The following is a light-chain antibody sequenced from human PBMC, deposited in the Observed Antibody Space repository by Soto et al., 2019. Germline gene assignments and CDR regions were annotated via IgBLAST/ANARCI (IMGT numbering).Light chain of an antibody. V-gene: IGKV3-11*01. J-gene: IGKJ4*01. CDR3: QQYIRWPLT. CDR2: DAS. Sequence: EIVLTQSPATLSLSPGERATLSCSASQSVSSYLAWYQQKPGQAPRLLIYDASNRATGIPARFSGSGSGTDFTLTISSLEPEDFAVYYCQQYIRWPLTFGGGTKVDIK. CDR1: QSVSSY.